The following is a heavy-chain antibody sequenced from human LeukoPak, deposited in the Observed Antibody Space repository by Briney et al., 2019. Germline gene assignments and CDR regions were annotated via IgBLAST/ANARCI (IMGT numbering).Heavy chain of an antibody. CDR2: VNPNSGDT. D-gene: IGHD1-26*01. V-gene: IGHV1-8*01. CDR3: ARAVGAPRHFDY. Sequence: ASVKVSCKASGYTFTSYNVNWVGQATGQGLELVGWVNPNSGDTVYAQKFRGRVTMTRDTSISTAYMELSSLRSEDTAVYYCARAVGAPRHFDYWGQGTLVTVSS. J-gene: IGHJ4*02. CDR1: GYTFTSYN.